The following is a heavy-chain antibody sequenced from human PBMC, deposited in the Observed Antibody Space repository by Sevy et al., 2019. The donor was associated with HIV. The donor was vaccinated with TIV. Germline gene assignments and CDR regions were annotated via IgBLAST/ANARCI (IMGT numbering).Heavy chain of an antibody. Sequence: ASVKVSCKVSGYTLTELSMHWVRQAPGKGLEWMGGFDPEDGETIYAQKFQGRVTMTEDTSTDTAYMELSSLRSEDTAVYYCATEPRINYGDYGEGDFDIWDQGTMVTVSS. CDR2: FDPEDGET. J-gene: IGHJ3*02. CDR1: GYTLTELS. V-gene: IGHV1-24*01. CDR3: ATEPRINYGDYGEGDFDI. D-gene: IGHD4-17*01.